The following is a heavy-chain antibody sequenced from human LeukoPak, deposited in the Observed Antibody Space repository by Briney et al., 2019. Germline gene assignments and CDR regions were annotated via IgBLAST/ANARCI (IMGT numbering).Heavy chain of an antibody. CDR3: ARGLWAVPAVHMDV. V-gene: IGHV1-69*05. D-gene: IGHD2-2*01. J-gene: IGHJ6*03. Sequence: SVKVSCKASRGTFSSYAISWVRQAPGQGLEWMGGIIPIFGTANNAQKFQGRVTITTDESTSTAYMELSSLRSEDTAVYYCARGLWAVPAVHMDVWGKGTTVTVSS. CDR1: RGTFSSYA. CDR2: IIPIFGTA.